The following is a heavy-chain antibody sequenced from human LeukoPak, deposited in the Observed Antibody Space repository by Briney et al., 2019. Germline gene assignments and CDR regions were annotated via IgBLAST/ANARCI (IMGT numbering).Heavy chain of an antibody. CDR1: EFTFSSYA. CDR3: ARDKDPYGAGSYWL. V-gene: IGHV3-30*03. D-gene: IGHD3-10*01. Sequence: GGSLRLSCAASEFTFSSYAMHWVRQAPGKGLEWVALVSNDGGDKYYADSVKGRFTISRDNSKKSLYLQMNSLRAEDTALYYCARDKDPYGAGSYWLWGQGTLVTVSS. CDR2: VSNDGGDK. J-gene: IGHJ4*02.